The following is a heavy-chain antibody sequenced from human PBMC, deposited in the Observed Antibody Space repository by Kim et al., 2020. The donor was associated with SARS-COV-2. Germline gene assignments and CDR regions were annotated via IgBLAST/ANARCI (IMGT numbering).Heavy chain of an antibody. Sequence: ASVKVSCKASGYTFTSYAMHWVRQAPGQRLEWMGWINAGNGNTKYSQKFQGRVTITRDTSASTAYMELSSLRSEDTAVYYCARGITMVRGVIEFPMGYWGQGTLVTVSS. D-gene: IGHD3-10*01. CDR2: INAGNGNT. CDR3: ARGITMVRGVIEFPMGY. CDR1: GYTFTSYA. J-gene: IGHJ4*02. V-gene: IGHV1-3*01.